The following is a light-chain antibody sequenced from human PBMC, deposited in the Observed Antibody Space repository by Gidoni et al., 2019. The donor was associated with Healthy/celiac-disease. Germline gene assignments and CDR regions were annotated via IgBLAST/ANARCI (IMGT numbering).Light chain of an antibody. CDR3: QQRSNWPFT. J-gene: IGKJ5*01. Sequence: EIVLTQSPATLSLSPGERATLSCRASQSVSSYLAWYQQKPGQAPRLLIYDASNRATGIPARFSGSGSGTDFTLTLSSLEPEDFAVYYCQQRSNWPFTCGQGTRLEIK. CDR1: QSVSSY. CDR2: DAS. V-gene: IGKV3-11*01.